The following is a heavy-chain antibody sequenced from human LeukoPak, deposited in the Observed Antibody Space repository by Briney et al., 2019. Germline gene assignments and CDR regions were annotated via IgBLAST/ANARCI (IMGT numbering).Heavy chain of an antibody. CDR1: GGSISSYT. CDR2: IYYSGST. J-gene: IGHJ3*02. CDR3: ARGYGPNDACDI. D-gene: IGHD5-18*01. V-gene: IGHV4-59*01. Sequence: SETLSLTCTVSGGSISSYTRCWIPHPPGEGLERIGYIYYSGSTNYNPSLKSRLTISVDTSKNQFSLKLSSVTAADTAVYYSARGYGPNDACDIWGQGTRVTVSS.